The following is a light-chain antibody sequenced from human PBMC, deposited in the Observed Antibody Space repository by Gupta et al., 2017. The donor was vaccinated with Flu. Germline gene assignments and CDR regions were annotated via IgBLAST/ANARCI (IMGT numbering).Light chain of an antibody. CDR2: GAS. Sequence: IVLTQSPGSLSLSPGEGATLSCRASQTVADSCLAWYQQQPGQAPRLLIYGASTRAPGIPDRFSGGGSGTTFTLTITRLEPEDFAVYYCQLYGSSPAFTVGQGTKLDIK. J-gene: IGKJ2*01. CDR1: QTVADSC. V-gene: IGKV3-20*01. CDR3: QLYGSSPAFT.